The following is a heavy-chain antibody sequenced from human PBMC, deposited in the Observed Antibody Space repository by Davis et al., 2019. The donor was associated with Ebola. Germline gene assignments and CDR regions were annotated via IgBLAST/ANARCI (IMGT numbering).Heavy chain of an antibody. V-gene: IGHV1-18*04. CDR1: GYTFTSYG. D-gene: IGHD4-11*01. CDR2: ISAYNGNT. J-gene: IGHJ5*02. CDR3: ARDWGVGYSNRRFDP. Sequence: ASVKVSCKASGYTFTSYGISWVRQAPGQGLEWMGWISAYNGNTNYAQKLQGRVTMTTDTSTSTAYMELRSLRSDDTAGYYCARDWGVGYSNRRFDPWGQGTLVTVSS.